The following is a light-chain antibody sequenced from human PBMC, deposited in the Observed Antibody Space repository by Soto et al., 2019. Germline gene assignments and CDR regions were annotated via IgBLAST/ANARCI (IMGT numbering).Light chain of an antibody. CDR2: DAS. V-gene: IGKV3-11*01. J-gene: IGKJ4*01. CDR3: QQRSSSLT. CDR1: QSVGSY. Sequence: EIVLTQSPATLSLSPGDRATLSCRASQSVGSYLGGYQQKPGQAPRLLIYDASNRATGIPARFSGSGSGTEFTLTISRLEPEDFAVYFCQQRSSSLTFGGGTKVDIK.